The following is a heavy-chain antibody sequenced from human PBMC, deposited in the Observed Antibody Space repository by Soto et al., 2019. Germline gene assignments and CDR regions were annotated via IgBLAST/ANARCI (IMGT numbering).Heavy chain of an antibody. CDR3: AKEGVSSIWDKYYYYYLVV. D-gene: IGHD6-13*01. Sequence: QVQLVESGGGVVQPGRSLRLSCAASGFTFSSYGMHWVRQAPGKGLERVAVISYDGSNKYYEDSVKGRFTISRDNSKITLYLQMNSLRAEDTAVYYCAKEGVSSIWDKYYYYYLVVWFKGTTVTVSS. CDR1: GFTFSSYG. J-gene: IGHJ6*03. V-gene: IGHV3-30*18. CDR2: ISYDGSNK.